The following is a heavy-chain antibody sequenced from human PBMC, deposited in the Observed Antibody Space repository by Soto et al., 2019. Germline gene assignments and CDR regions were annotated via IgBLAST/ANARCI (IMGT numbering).Heavy chain of an antibody. CDR1: GGSISNINW. CDR2: IFHSGRT. J-gene: IGHJ6*02. V-gene: IGHV4-4*02. Sequence: QVQLQESGPRLVRPSGTLSLTCAVSGGSISNINWWTWVRQSPGQGLEWIGEIFHSGRTNYNPSLKSRVNISVDQSKNQVSMKLSAVTAADTAVYYCARQRAGYDNGVDVWGQGTTVTVSS. D-gene: IGHD3-9*01. CDR3: ARQRAGYDNGVDV.